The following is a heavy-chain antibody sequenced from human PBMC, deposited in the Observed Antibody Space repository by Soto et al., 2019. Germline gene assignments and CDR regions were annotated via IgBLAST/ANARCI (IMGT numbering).Heavy chain of an antibody. J-gene: IGHJ4*02. CDR3: VFGATSLDY. V-gene: IGHV3-15*07. D-gene: IGHD1-26*01. CDR1: SVSNAW. CDR2: IKSNTDGGTT. Sequence: SVSNAWMNWVRQAPGKGLEWVGRIKSNTDGGTTDFAAPVKGRFTISRDDSKNMLYLQMNSLKTEDTAVYYCVFGATSLDYWGQGTLVTFSA.